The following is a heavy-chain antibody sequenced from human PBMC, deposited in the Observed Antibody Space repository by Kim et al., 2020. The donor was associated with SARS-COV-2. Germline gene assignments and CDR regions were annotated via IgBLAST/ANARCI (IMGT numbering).Heavy chain of an antibody. V-gene: IGHV3-30*18. CDR1: GFTFSSYG. J-gene: IGHJ4*02. CDR2: ISYDGSNK. Sequence: GGSLRLSCAASGFTFSSYGMHWVRQAPGKGLEWVAVISYDGSNKYYADSVKGRFTISRDNSKNTLYLQMNSLRAEDTAVYYCAKGRYYYDSSGYYPRGDYWGQGTLVTVSS. CDR3: AKGRYYYDSSGYYPRGDY. D-gene: IGHD3-22*01.